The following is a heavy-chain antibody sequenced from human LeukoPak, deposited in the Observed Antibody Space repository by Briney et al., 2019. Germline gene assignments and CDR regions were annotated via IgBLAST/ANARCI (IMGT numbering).Heavy chain of an antibody. CDR1: GYTFTSYA. Sequence: GASVKVSCKASGYTFTSYAMNWVRQAPGQGLEWMGWINTNTGNPTYAQGFTGRFVFSLDTSVSTAYLQISNLKAEDTAVYYCARDRGTTYYYDSSGYYYASDIWGQGTMVTVSS. D-gene: IGHD3-22*01. J-gene: IGHJ3*02. CDR3: ARDRGTTYYYDSSGYYYASDI. CDR2: INTNTGNP. V-gene: IGHV7-4-1*02.